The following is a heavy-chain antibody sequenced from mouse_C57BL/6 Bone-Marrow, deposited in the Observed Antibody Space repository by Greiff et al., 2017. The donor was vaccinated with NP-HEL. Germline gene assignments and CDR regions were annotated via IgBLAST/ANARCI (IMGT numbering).Heavy chain of an antibody. CDR3: ARQEGYYDYDDAMDY. J-gene: IGHJ4*01. V-gene: IGHV5-9*01. D-gene: IGHD2-4*01. Sequence: DVQLVESGGGLVKPGGSLKLSCAASGFTFSSYTMSWVRQTPEKRLEWVATISGGGGNTYYPDSVKGRFTISRDNAKNTLYLQMSSLRSEDTALYYCARQEGYYDYDDAMDYWGQGTSVTVSS. CDR1: GFTFSSYT. CDR2: ISGGGGNT.